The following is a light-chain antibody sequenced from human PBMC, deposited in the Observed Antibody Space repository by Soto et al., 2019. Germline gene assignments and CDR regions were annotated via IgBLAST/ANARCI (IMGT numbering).Light chain of an antibody. CDR1: NSNLGAGYD. Sequence: QPVLTQPPSVSGAPGQRVTISCTGNNSNLGAGYDVHWYQQLPGAAPKLVIFGNRNRPSGVPERFSGSKSGTSASLAITGLQAEDEADYYCQAYDYSLTAFVCGGGTKLTVL. CDR3: QAYDYSLTAFV. J-gene: IGLJ3*02. V-gene: IGLV1-40*01. CDR2: GNR.